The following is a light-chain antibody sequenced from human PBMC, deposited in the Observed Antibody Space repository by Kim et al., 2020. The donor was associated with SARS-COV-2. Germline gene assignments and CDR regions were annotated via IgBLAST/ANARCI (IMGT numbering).Light chain of an antibody. J-gene: IGKJ2*01. CDR1: QIVSSY. V-gene: IGKV3-11*01. Sequence: SPGARSTRSCRASQIVSSYLAWYQQKPGQAPRLLNYDASNRATGIPARFSGSGSGTDFTLTISSLEPEDFAVYYCQQRSNWPPGYTFGQGTKLEIK. CDR2: DAS. CDR3: QQRSNWPPGYT.